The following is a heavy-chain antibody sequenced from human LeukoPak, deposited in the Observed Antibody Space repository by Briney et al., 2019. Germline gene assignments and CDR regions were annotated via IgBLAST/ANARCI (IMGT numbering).Heavy chain of an antibody. CDR1: GGGFHGLY. CDR2: INHSGST. J-gene: IGHJ4*02. CDR3: ARKDLGGPRIFDY. Sequence: SGNLSLNPAVYGGGFHGLYWGWIRPPPRKGGGGGGEINHSGSTNYNPSLKSRVTISVDTSKNQFSLKLSSVTAADTAVYYCARKDLGGPRIFDYWGQGTLVTVSS. D-gene: IGHD4-23*01. V-gene: IGHV4-34*01.